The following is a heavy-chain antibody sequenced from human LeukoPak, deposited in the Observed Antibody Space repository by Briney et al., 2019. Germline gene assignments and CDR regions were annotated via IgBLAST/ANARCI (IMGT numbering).Heavy chain of an antibody. Sequence: GGSLRLSCAASGFTFSSYAMSWVRQAPGKGLERVSAISGSGGSTYYADSVKGRFTISRDNSKNTLYLQMNSLRAEDTAVYYCAKGTWSYGSGSYITPFDYWGQGTLVTVSS. J-gene: IGHJ4*02. V-gene: IGHV3-23*01. CDR3: AKGTWSYGSGSYITPFDY. CDR1: GFTFSSYA. D-gene: IGHD3-10*01. CDR2: ISGSGGST.